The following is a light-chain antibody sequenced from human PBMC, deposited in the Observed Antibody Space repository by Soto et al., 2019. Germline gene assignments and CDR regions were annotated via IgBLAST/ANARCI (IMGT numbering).Light chain of an antibody. Sequence: VMTQSPATLSVSPGERVTLSCRASESVHRNLAWYQQKPGQGPSLLIYYASTRATGVPDRFTGSGSGTECTLTISSLQSEDFGVYHCQQYSNWPPTFGPGTKVEIK. CDR1: ESVHRN. CDR2: YAS. J-gene: IGKJ3*01. V-gene: IGKV3-15*01. CDR3: QQYSNWPPT.